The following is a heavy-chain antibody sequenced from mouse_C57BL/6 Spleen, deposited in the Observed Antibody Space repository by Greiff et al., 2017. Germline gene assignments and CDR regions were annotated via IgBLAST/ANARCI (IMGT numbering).Heavy chain of an antibody. CDR3: ESDSKGYAMDY. J-gene: IGHJ4*01. D-gene: IGHD2-5*01. V-gene: IGHV1-64*01. CDR2: IHPNSGST. Sequence: QVQLQQPGAELVKPGASVKLSCKASGYTFTSYWMHWVKQRPGQGLEWIGMIHPNSGSTNYNEKFKSKATLTVDKSSSTAYMQLSSLTSEDSAVYYCESDSKGYAMDYWGQGTSVTVSS. CDR1: GYTFTSYW.